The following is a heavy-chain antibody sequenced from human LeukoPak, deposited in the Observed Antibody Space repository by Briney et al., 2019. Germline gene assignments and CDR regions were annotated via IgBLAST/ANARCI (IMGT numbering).Heavy chain of an antibody. CDR3: ARAVHSGYWKILNWFDP. J-gene: IGHJ5*02. V-gene: IGHV4-59*01. CDR2: IYYSGST. CDR1: GGSISSYY. D-gene: IGHD5-12*01. Sequence: PSETLSLTCNVSGGSISSYYWSWIRQPPGKGLEWIGYIYYSGSTNYNPSLKSRVTISVDTSKNQFSLKLNSVTAADTAVYYCARAVHSGYWKILNWFDPWGQGTLVTVSS.